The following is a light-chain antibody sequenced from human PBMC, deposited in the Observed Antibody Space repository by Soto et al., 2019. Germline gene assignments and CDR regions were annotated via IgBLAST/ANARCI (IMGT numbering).Light chain of an antibody. V-gene: IGKV3-20*01. J-gene: IGKJ3*01. Sequence: EIVLTQSPGTLSLSPGERATISCRASQSVPSGYVAWFQQTPGQAPRLLIYGASSRATGIPDRFSGSGSGTDFTLTISRLEPEDFTVYYCQQYGTLPTTFGPGTKVDIK. CDR3: QQYGTLPTT. CDR1: QSVPSGY. CDR2: GAS.